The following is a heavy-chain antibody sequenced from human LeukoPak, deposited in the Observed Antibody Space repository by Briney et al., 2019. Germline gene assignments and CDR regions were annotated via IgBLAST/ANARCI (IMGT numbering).Heavy chain of an antibody. V-gene: IGHV3-30*03. Sequence: PGRSLRLSCAASGFTFSSYGMHWVRQAPGKGLEWVAVISYDGSNKYYADSVKGRFTISRDNSKNTLYLQMNSLRAEDTAVYYCAREGQLVRRGYYYYMDVWGKGTTVTVSS. D-gene: IGHD6-6*01. CDR2: ISYDGSNK. CDR3: AREGQLVRRGYYYYMDV. J-gene: IGHJ6*03. CDR1: GFTFSSYG.